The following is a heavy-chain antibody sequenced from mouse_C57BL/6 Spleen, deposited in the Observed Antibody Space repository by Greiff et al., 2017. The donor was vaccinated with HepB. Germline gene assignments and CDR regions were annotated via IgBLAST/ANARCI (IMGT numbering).Heavy chain of an antibody. CDR2: IDPSDSYT. V-gene: IGHV1-69*01. CDR3: ARAFTTVVPYYFDY. J-gene: IGHJ2*01. Sequence: QVQLQQPGAELVMPGASVKLSCKASGYTFTSYWMHWVKQRPGQGLEWIGEIDPSDSYTNYNQKFKGKSTLTVDKSSSTAYMQLSSLTSEDSAVYYCARAFTTVVPYYFDYWGQGTTLTVSS. D-gene: IGHD1-1*01. CDR1: GYTFTSYW.